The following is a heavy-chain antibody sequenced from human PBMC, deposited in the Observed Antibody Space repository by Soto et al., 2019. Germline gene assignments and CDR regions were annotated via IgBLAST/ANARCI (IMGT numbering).Heavy chain of an antibody. CDR3: ARHARVLSHFDY. Sequence: PSETLSLTCTVSGGSISSSSYYWGWIRQPPGKGLEWIGSIYYSGSTYYNPSLKSRVTISVDTSKNQFSLKLSSVTAADTAVYYCARHARVLSHFDYSCPGTLVTVSS. CDR2: IYYSGST. D-gene: IGHD3-10*01. J-gene: IGHJ4*02. CDR1: GGSISSSSYY. V-gene: IGHV4-39*01.